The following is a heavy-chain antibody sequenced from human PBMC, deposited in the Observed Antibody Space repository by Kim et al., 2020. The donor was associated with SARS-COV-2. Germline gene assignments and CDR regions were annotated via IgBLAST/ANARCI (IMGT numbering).Heavy chain of an antibody. J-gene: IGHJ6*02. Sequence: GGSLRLSCAASGFTFSSSAMSWVRQAPGKGLEWVSAISGSGGSTYYADSVKGRFTISRDNSKNTLYLQMNSLRAEDTDVYYCAKGTGAALYYYYYGMDGWGQGTTVTVSS. CDR1: GFTFSSSA. CDR3: AKGTGAALYYYYYGMDG. V-gene: IGHV3-23*01. D-gene: IGHD2-8*02. CDR2: ISGSGGST.